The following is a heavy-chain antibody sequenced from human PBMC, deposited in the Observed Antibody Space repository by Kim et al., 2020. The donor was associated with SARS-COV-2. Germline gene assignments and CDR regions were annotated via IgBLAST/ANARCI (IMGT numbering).Heavy chain of an antibody. Sequence: YADSVKGRFTIFRENSKNILYLQLDSLRAEDTAVYYCAKGAPAVRLTDYWRQGTLVTVSS. J-gene: IGHJ4*02. D-gene: IGHD1-26*01. CDR3: AKGAPAVRLTDY. V-gene: IGHV3-23*01.